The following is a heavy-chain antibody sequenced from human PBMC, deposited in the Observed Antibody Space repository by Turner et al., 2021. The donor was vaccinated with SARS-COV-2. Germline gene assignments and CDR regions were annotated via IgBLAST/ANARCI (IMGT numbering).Heavy chain of an antibody. CDR3: AREPLPLRF. Sequence: SVQISCKTSGFTFITYVIHWVRQAPAQRPEWLGSINGGNGRTEYAEEFKGRVTMTRDTSANTAYMELSSLKSEDVALYYCAREPLPLRFWGQGTLVTVSS. CDR2: INGGNGRT. D-gene: IGHD2-21*02. CDR1: GFTFITYV. V-gene: IGHV1-3*03. J-gene: IGHJ4*02.